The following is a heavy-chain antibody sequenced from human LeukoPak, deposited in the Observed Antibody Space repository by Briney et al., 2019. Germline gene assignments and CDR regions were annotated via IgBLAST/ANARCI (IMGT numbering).Heavy chain of an antibody. D-gene: IGHD1-7*01. V-gene: IGHV1-8*01. Sequence: ASVQDSCKASVYTFTSYDINWVRQPTGQGLEWMGWMNPNSGNTGYAQKFQGRFTMTRNTSISTAYMELSSLRSEDTAVYYCAREETGTYPYWGQGTLVTVSS. J-gene: IGHJ4*02. CDR2: MNPNSGNT. CDR1: VYTFTSYD. CDR3: AREETGTYPY.